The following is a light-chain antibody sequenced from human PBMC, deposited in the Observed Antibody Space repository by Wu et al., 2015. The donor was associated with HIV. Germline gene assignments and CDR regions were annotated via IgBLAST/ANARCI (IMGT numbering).Light chain of an antibody. J-gene: IGKJ1*01. Sequence: EIVLTQSPGTLSLSPGERATLSCRASQSVTSSYLAWYQLSPGQAPRLLIFGASTRATGIPDRFSGSGSGTDFTLTISRLEPEDFAVYYCQQCGGSPWTFGQGTKVEI. CDR3: QQCGGSPWT. V-gene: IGKV3-20*01. CDR2: GAS. CDR1: QSVTSSY.